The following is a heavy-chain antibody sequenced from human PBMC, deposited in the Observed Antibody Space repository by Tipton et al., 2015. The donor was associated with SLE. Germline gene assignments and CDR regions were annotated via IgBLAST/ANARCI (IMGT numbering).Heavy chain of an antibody. V-gene: IGHV1-2*06. D-gene: IGHD1-26*01. J-gene: IGHJ3*02. Sequence: QSGPEVKKPGASVKVSCTTSGYTFIDNFMHWVRQAPGQGLEWVGRINPDSGATNSARKFQGRVTMTRDTSISTAYMELSRLRSDDTAVYYCARGRVGAAWGGHAFDIWGQGTMVTVSS. CDR1: GYTFIDNF. CDR2: INPDSGAT. CDR3: ARGRVGAAWGGHAFDI.